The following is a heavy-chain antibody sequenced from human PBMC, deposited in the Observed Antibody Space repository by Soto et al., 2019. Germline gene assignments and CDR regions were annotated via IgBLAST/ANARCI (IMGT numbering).Heavy chain of an antibody. CDR2: IFPGDSDT. CDR3: ARRGAGYNYDY. D-gene: IGHD5-12*01. Sequence: LGESLKISCGTSGYSFPGFWIGWVRQMPGKGLEWMGIIFPGDSDTRYSPSFQGQVAISADKSTSTAYLQWSSLKASDTAMYYCARRGAGYNYDYWGQGTLVTVSS. V-gene: IGHV5-51*01. J-gene: IGHJ4*02. CDR1: GYSFPGFW.